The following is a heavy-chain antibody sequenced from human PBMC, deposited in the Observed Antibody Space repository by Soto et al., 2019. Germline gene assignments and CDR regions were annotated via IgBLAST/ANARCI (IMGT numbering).Heavy chain of an antibody. Sequence: LRLSCAASGFTFSDYYMSWIRQAPGKGLEWLSAIGAGDGSTSYADSVKGRFTVSRDNSQNTLYLQMNGLKADDTAVYYCAKRAAGRGTFDYWGQGILVTVSS. J-gene: IGHJ4*02. V-gene: IGHV3-23*01. D-gene: IGHD6-13*01. CDR3: AKRAAGRGTFDY. CDR2: IGAGDGST. CDR1: GFTFSDYY.